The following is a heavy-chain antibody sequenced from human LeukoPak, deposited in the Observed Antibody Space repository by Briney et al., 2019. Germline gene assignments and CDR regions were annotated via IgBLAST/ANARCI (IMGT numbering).Heavy chain of an antibody. CDR3: ARGPYLGTGYYY. V-gene: IGHV4-34*01. Sequence: SETLSLTCAVHGGSFSGYYWSWIRQPPGKGLEWIGEINHSGSTNYNPSLKSRVTISADTSKNQFSLKLSSVTAADTAVYYCARGPYLGTGYYYWGQGTLVTVSS. J-gene: IGHJ4*02. CDR1: GGSFSGYY. D-gene: IGHD3/OR15-3a*01. CDR2: INHSGST.